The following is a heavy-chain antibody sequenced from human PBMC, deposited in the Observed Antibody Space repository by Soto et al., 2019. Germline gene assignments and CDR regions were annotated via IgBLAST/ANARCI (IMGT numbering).Heavy chain of an antibody. J-gene: IGHJ1*01. D-gene: IGHD4-17*01. CDR1: GFTFSSFG. Sequence: QAQLVESGGGVVQPGRSLRLSCTASGFTFSSFGVHWVRQAPGKGLEWVAVISFDGNTKYYAESVKGRFTISRDNSKNTLWLQMNSLRPEDTAVYYCAKDDDYGDPHWGQGTLVTVSS. CDR3: AKDDDYGDPH. V-gene: IGHV3-30*18. CDR2: ISFDGNTK.